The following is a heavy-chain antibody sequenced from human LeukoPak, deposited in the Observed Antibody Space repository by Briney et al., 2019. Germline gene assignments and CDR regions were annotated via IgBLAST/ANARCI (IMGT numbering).Heavy chain of an antibody. V-gene: IGHV4-39*01. Sequence: SETLSLTCTVSGGSISSSSYYWGWIRQPPGKGLEWIGSIYYSGSTYYNPSLKSRVTMSVDTSKNQFSLKLSSVTAADTAVYYCARHRIHAWLNYFDYWGQGTLVTVSS. D-gene: IGHD5-12*01. CDR3: ARHRIHAWLNYFDY. CDR2: IYYSGST. J-gene: IGHJ4*02. CDR1: GGSISSSSYY.